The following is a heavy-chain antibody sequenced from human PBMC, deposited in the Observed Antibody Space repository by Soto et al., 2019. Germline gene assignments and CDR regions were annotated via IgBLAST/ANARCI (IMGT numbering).Heavy chain of an antibody. J-gene: IGHJ4*02. V-gene: IGHV3-30-3*01. CDR2: ASHDESHT. Sequence: QVHLVESGGGVVQPGRSLRLSCAASGFTFNTYTMHWVRQAPGRGLEWVATASHDESHTYDADSVRGRFSISRDNSNNTLYLQMDSLTAADTAVYYCARDAPPLCRRGYVAFGGQGSLVSVSS. CDR3: ARDAPPLCRRGYVAF. CDR1: GFTFNTYT. D-gene: IGHD2-21*01.